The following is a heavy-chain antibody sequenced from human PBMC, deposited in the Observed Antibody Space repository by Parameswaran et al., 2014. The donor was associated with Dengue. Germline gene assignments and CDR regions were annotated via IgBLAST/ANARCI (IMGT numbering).Heavy chain of an antibody. CDR2: ISYDGSNK. D-gene: IGHD5-18*01. J-gene: IGHJ4*02. CDR3: AKWDTAMVFDY. Sequence: WIRQPPGKGLEWVAVISYDGSNKYYADSVKGRFTISRDNSKNTLYLQMNSLRAEDTAVYYCAKWDTAMVFDYWGQGTLVTVSS. V-gene: IGHV3-30*18.